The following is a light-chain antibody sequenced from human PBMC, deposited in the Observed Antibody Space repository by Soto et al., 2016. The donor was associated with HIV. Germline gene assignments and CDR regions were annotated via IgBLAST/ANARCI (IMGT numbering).Light chain of an antibody. CDR2: DDS. CDR1: NVENTR. Sequence: YVLSQSPSVSVAPGKTAKITCGGQNVENTRVHWYQQKAGQAPVLVVHDDSERPSGIPDRFSGSKSENTATLTINRVEAGDEADYYCQVWDSDTDYVIFGGGTEGDSP. J-gene: IGLJ2*01. V-gene: IGLV3-21*01. CDR3: QVWDSDTDYVI.